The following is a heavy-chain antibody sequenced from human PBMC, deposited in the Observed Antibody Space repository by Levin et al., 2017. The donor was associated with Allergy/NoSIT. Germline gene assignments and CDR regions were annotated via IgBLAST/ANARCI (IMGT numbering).Heavy chain of an antibody. V-gene: IGHV3-23*01. Sequence: GALRLSCAASGFTFSSYAMSWVRQAPGKGLEWVSAISGSGGSTYYADAVKGRFTISRDNSKNTLYLQMNSLRAEDTAVYYWAAPVEGGIAAAAHPDYWGQGTLVTVSS. CDR2: ISGSGGST. D-gene: IGHD6-13*01. CDR1: GFTFSSYA. CDR3: AAPVEGGIAAAAHPDY. J-gene: IGHJ4*02.